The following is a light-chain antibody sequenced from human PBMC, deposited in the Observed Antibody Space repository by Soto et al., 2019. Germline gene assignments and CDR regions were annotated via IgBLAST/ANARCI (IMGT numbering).Light chain of an antibody. CDR1: QSLVFSDGDAY. CDR2: KVS. Sequence: DVVMTQSPLSLPVTLGQPASISCRSSQSLVFSDGDAYLTWFQQRPGQSPRRLIYKVSNRDSGVPDRFSGSGSGTDFTLKISRVEAEDVGVYYCMQGTHWPPTFDQGTKLKMK. J-gene: IGKJ2*01. V-gene: IGKV2-30*01. CDR3: MQGTHWPPT.